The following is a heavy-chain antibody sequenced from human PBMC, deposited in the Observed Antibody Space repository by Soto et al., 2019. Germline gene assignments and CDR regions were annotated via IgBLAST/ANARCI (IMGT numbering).Heavy chain of an antibody. V-gene: IGHV5-10-1*01. D-gene: IGHD3-10*01. CDR3: VSRGDRSCDAPSCSNDL. CDR1: GYTFTNFW. CDR2: IEPSDSYT. Sequence: GESLKISCKGSGYTFTNFWITWVRQMPGKGLEWMGRIEPSDSYTNYGPSFQGHVSISVDNSINTAYLQWRSLKASDTAMYYCVSRGDRSCDAPSCSNDLWGQGTLVTVSS. J-gene: IGHJ5*02.